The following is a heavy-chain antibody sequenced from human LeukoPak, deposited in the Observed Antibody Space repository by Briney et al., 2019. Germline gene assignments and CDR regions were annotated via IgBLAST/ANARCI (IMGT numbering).Heavy chain of an antibody. J-gene: IGHJ4*02. CDR2: INPNDGDT. Sequence: ASVKVSCKASGYTFTDYYMHWVRQAPGQGFEWMGWINPNDGDTNYAQKFQGRVTMTRDTSISTAHMEVSRLRSDDMAVYCCARANFLYCSSSTCLFDYWGQGTLVTVSS. D-gene: IGHD2-2*01. CDR1: GYTFTDYY. CDR3: ARANFLYCSSSTCLFDY. V-gene: IGHV1-2*02.